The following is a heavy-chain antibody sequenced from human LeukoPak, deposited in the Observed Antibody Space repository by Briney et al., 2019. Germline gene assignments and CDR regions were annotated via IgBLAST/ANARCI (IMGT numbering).Heavy chain of an antibody. Sequence: ASVKVSCKASGYTFTSYYMHWVRQAPGQGLEWMGWINPNSGGTNYAQKFQGRVTMTRDTSISTAYMELSRLRSDDTAVYYCATEGFESSSSVDYWGQGTLVTVSS. D-gene: IGHD6-6*01. J-gene: IGHJ4*02. CDR1: GYTFTSYY. V-gene: IGHV1-2*02. CDR2: INPNSGGT. CDR3: ATEGFESSSSVDY.